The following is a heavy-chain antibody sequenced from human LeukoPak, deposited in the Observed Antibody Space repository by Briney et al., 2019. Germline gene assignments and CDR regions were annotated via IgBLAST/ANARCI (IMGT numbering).Heavy chain of an antibody. CDR1: GFTFAKAW. CDR3: PAPPGGGGSGFDF. V-gene: IGHV3-15*07. D-gene: IGHD6-19*01. CDR2: FKSKTDGVTT. Sequence: GGSLRLSCAASGFTFAKAWMNWVRQAPGKGLDWVGHFKSKTDGVTTDYAAPVKGRFSISRDDSKNTLYLQMNSLITEDTAVYSCPAPPGGGGSGFDFWGQGTLVTVSS. J-gene: IGHJ4*02.